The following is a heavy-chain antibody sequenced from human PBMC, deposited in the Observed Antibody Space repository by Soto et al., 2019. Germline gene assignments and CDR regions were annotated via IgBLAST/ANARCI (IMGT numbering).Heavy chain of an antibody. CDR1: GFTCTSSA. Sequence: SVKVSCKASGFTCTSSAVQLVLQARGQRLEWIGWIVVGSGNTNYAQKFQERVTITRDMSTSTAYMELSSLRSEDTAVYYCAAGELPEGMDVWGQGTTVTVSS. CDR3: AAGELPEGMDV. V-gene: IGHV1-58*01. J-gene: IGHJ6*02. CDR2: IVVGSGNT. D-gene: IGHD1-7*01.